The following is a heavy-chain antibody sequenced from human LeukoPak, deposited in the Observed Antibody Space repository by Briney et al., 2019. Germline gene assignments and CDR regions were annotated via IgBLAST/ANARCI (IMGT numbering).Heavy chain of an antibody. CDR1: GGSISSSSYY. V-gene: IGHV4-39*01. D-gene: IGHD6-6*01. CDR2: IYYSGST. J-gene: IGHJ4*02. Sequence: PSETLSLTCTVSGGSISSSSYYWGWIRQPPGKGLEWIGSIYYSGSTYYNPSLKSRVTISVDTSKNQFSLKLSSVTAADTAVYYCARLPSIAARINGGYFDYWDQGTLVTVSS. CDR3: ARLPSIAARINGGYFDY.